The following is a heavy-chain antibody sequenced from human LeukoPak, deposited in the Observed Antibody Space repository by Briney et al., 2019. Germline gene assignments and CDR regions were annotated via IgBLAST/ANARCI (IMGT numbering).Heavy chain of an antibody. CDR3: ARLSVGRFDY. J-gene: IGHJ4*02. D-gene: IGHD2-15*01. CDR1: GGSISSSSYY. CDR2: IYYSGST. Sequence: PSETLSLTCTVSGGSISSSSYYWGWIRQLPGKGLEWIGSIYYSGSTYYNPSLKSRVTISVDTSKNQFSLKLSSVTAADTAVYYCARLSVGRFDYWGQGTLVTVSS. V-gene: IGHV4-39*07.